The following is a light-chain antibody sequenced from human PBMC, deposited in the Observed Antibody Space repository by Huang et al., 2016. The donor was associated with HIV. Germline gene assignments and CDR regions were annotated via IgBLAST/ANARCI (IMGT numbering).Light chain of an antibody. V-gene: IGKV1-NL1*01. CDR1: LALINA. CDR2: GAS. J-gene: IGKJ1*01. CDR3: QQYYLSPWT. Sequence: IQMTQSPSSLSASIGDRVTITCRASLALINALAWYQQQPGKAPQLLLYGASKLEGGVPSRFSGSGSATDYTLTIRGLQPEDLATYYCQQYYLSPWTFGQGTRVEIK.